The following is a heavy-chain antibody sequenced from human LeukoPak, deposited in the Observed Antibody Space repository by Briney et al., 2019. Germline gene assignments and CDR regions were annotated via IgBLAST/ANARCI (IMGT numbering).Heavy chain of an antibody. D-gene: IGHD6-19*01. CDR1: GGSFSGYY. Sequence: PSETLSLTCAVYGGSFSGYYWSWIRQPPGKGLEWIGEINHSGSTNYNPSLKSRVTISVDTSKNQFSLKLSSVTAADTAVYYCARGYSSGWYRLEGANWFDPWGQGTLVTVSS. CDR3: ARGYSSGWYRLEGANWFDP. J-gene: IGHJ5*02. V-gene: IGHV4-34*01. CDR2: INHSGST.